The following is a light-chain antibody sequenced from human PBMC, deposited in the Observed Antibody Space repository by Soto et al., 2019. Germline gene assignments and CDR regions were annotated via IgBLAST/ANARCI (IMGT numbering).Light chain of an antibody. J-gene: IGLJ1*01. CDR3: SSYAGSNNFV. V-gene: IGLV2-14*01. Sequence: QSVLTQPASVSGSPGQSITIPCSGSSSDVGSGDSVSWYQHHPGKAPKLVIYEVTTRPSGVSDRFSGSKSVNTASLTISGLRAEDEADYYCSSYAGSNNFVFGSGTKVTVL. CDR2: EVT. CDR1: SSDVGSGDS.